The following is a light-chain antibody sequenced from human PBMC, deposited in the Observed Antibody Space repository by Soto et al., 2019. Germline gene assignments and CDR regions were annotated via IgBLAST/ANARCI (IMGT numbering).Light chain of an antibody. V-gene: IGLV2-14*01. J-gene: IGLJ1*01. CDR2: EVS. CDR3: SSYTTSNTPLYV. CDR1: SSDTAGYNY. Sequence: QSALTQPASVSGSPRQSITISCTGTSSDTAGYNYVSWYQQHPGKAPKLMIYEVSNRPSGVSNRFSGSQSGNTASLTISGLQAEDEANYYCSSYTTSNTPLYVFGTGTKLTVL.